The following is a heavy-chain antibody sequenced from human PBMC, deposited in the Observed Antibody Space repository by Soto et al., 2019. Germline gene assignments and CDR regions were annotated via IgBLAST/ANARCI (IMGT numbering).Heavy chain of an antibody. J-gene: IGHJ4*02. CDR3: AKVGSVRIQLWRGYYFDY. V-gene: IGHV3-23*01. CDR1: GFTFSSYA. D-gene: IGHD5-18*01. CDR2: ISGSGGST. Sequence: EVQLLESGGGLVQPGGSLRLSCAASGFTFSSYAMSWGRQAPGKGLERVSAISGSGGSTYYADSVKGRFTISRDNSKNTLYLQMNSLRAEDTAVYYCAKVGSVRIQLWRGYYFDYWGQGTLVTVSS.